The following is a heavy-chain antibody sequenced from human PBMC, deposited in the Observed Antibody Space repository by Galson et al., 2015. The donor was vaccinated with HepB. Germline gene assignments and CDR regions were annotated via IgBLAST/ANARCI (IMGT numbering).Heavy chain of an antibody. CDR3: TSGSTSRISYYYGMDV. CDR1: GFTFSGSA. J-gene: IGHJ6*02. Sequence: SLRLSCAASGFTFSGSAMHWVRQASGKGLEWVGRIRSKANSYATAYAASVKGRFTIARDDSKNTAYLQMNSLKTEDTAVYYCTSGSTSRISYYYGMDVWGQGTTVTVSS. V-gene: IGHV3-73*01. CDR2: IRSKANSYAT. D-gene: IGHD2-2*01.